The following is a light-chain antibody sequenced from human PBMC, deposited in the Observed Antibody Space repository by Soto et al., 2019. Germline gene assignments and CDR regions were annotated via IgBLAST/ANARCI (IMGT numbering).Light chain of an antibody. V-gene: IGKV3-20*01. CDR3: QEYDGAPPIT. J-gene: IGKJ5*01. Sequence: EIVLTQSPDTLSLSPGERATLSCRASQSVRSARLAWYQQKRGQAPTLLIFDASSRASGTPERFSGSGSGTDFTLTIRRLEPEDFAVYYCQEYDGAPPITFGLGKRLEIK. CDR1: QSVRSAR. CDR2: DAS.